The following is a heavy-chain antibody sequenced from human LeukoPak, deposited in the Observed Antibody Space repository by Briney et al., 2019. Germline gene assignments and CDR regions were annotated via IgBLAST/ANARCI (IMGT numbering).Heavy chain of an antibody. CDR3: ARSRTHRLYSGSGSHPGAFDY. CDR1: GGTFRNYA. Sequence: ASVKVSCKASGGTFRNYAISWVRQAPGQGLEWMGWISGYNGYTNHAQKLQGRVTMTTDTSTSTVYMELRSLRSDDTAVYYCARSRTHRLYSGSGSHPGAFDYWGQGTLVTVSS. D-gene: IGHD3-10*01. CDR2: ISGYNGYT. J-gene: IGHJ4*02. V-gene: IGHV1-18*01.